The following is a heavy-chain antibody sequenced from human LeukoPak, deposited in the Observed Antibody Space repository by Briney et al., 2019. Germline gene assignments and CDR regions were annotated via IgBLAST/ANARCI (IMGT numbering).Heavy chain of an antibody. Sequence: PGGSLRLSCAASGFTFSSYAMSWVRQAPGKGLQWVSAISGGGGSTYYVDSVKGRFTISRDNSKNTLFLQMNSLRAEDTAIYYCAKAHRGCGGDCYGRTPFDRWGQGTLVTVSS. CDR2: ISGGGGST. CDR3: AKAHRGCGGDCYGRTPFDR. D-gene: IGHD2-21*02. J-gene: IGHJ4*02. V-gene: IGHV3-23*01. CDR1: GFTFSSYA.